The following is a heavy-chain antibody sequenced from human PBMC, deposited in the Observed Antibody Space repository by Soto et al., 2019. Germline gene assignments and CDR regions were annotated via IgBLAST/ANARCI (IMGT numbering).Heavy chain of an antibody. CDR3: NRERWNDQKYFDY. CDR2: IRGKAYGGTT. V-gene: IGHV3-49*04. J-gene: IGHJ4*02. D-gene: IGHD1-1*01. CDR1: GFTFGDYA. Sequence: GGSLRLSCTASGFTFGDYAMSWVRQAPGKGLEWVGFIRGKAYGGTTEYAASVKGRFTISRDDSKSIAYLQMNSLKTEDTAVYCCNRERWNDQKYFDYWGQGTLVTVSS.